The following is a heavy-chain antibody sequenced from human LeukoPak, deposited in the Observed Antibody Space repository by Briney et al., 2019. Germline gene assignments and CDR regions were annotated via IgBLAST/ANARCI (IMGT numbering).Heavy chain of an antibody. CDR2: INQDGSEK. V-gene: IGHV3-7*01. CDR1: GFTFSTYW. Sequence: GGSLRLSCAASGFTFSTYWMSWVRQAPGKGLEWVANINQDGSEKSYVDSVKGRFTISRDNAKKSLYLQMNSLRAEDTAVYYCARDRVNYFDYWGQGTLVTVSS. D-gene: IGHD3-10*01. CDR3: ARDRVNYFDY. J-gene: IGHJ4*02.